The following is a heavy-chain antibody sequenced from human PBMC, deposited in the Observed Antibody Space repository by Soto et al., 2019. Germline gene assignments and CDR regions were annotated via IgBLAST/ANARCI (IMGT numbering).Heavy chain of an antibody. Sequence: GGSLRLSCAASGFTFSSYGMHWVRQAPGKGLEWVAVISYDGSNKYYADSVKGRFTISRDNSKNTLYLQMNSLRAEDTAVYYCAKDRSYGSGSYTSMDVWGQGTTVTVSS. CDR1: GFTFSSYG. CDR2: ISYDGSNK. D-gene: IGHD3-10*01. V-gene: IGHV3-30*18. CDR3: AKDRSYGSGSYTSMDV. J-gene: IGHJ6*02.